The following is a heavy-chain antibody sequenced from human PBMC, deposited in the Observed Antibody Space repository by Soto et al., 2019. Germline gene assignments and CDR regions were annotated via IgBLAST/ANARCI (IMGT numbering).Heavy chain of an antibody. Sequence: GGSLRLSCAGSGFTFSNYAMSWVRQAPGKGLEWVSAISSSSSYIYYADSVKGRFTISRDNAKNSLYLQMNSLRAEDTAVYYCARAFGYSYGPLYYWGQGTLVTVSS. CDR1: GFTFSNYA. D-gene: IGHD5-18*01. CDR2: ISSSSSYI. V-gene: IGHV3-21*01. CDR3: ARAFGYSYGPLYY. J-gene: IGHJ4*02.